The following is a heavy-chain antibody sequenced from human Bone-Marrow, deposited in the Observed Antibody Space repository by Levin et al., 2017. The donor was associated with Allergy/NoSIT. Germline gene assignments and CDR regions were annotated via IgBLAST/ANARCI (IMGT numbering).Heavy chain of an antibody. CDR3: ARDSGGNGYPNY. CDR2: IYISGNT. Sequence: SETLSLTCTVSGGSISSYYWSWIRQPTGKGLEWIGRIYISGNTNYNTSLKSRIAMSLDTSRNQVSLNLNSVTAADTAVYYCARDSGGNGYPNYWGQGTLVTVSS. D-gene: IGHD3-22*01. J-gene: IGHJ4*02. CDR1: GGSISSYY. V-gene: IGHV4-4*07.